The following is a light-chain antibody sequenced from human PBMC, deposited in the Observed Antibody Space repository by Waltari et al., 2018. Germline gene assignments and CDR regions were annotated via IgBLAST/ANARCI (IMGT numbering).Light chain of an antibody. CDR1: SRDVGGYNY. CDR3: ASYASTRKV. J-gene: IGLJ3*02. CDR2: GVD. Sequence: QSALTQPPSASGSPGQSVTISCTGSSRDVGGYNYVSWYQQHPGKAPKLMIYGVDKRPSGVPDLFSGSKSGNTASLTVSGLQAEDEADYFCASYASTRKVFGGGTKLTVL. V-gene: IGLV2-8*01.